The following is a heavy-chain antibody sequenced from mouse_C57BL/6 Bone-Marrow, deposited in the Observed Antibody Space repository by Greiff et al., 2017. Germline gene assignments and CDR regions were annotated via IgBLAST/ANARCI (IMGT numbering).Heavy chain of an antibody. CDR2: IWGVGST. J-gene: IGHJ4*01. V-gene: IGHV2-6*01. CDR1: GFSLTSYG. Sequence: VKVVESGPGLVAPSQSLSITCTVSGFSLTSYGVDWVRQSPGKGLEWLGVIWGVGSTNYNSALKSSLNISKDNSKSQVFIKMNSLQTDDTAMYYCAKPKPYYYAMDYWGQGTSVTVSS. CDR3: AKPKPYYYAMDY.